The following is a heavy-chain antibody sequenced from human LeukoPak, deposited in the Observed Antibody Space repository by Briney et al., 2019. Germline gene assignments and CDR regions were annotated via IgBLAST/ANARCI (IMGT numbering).Heavy chain of an antibody. V-gene: IGHV4-34*01. CDR2: INHSGNT. J-gene: IGHJ4*02. Sequence: SETLSLTCAVYGGSFSGYYWSWIRQHPGKGLEWIGEINHSGNTNYNPSLKSRVTISVDMSKNQFSLKLNSVTAADTAVYYCARVLYSNPYYFDYWGQGTLVTVSS. CDR1: GGSFSGYY. CDR3: ARVLYSNPYYFDY. D-gene: IGHD4-11*01.